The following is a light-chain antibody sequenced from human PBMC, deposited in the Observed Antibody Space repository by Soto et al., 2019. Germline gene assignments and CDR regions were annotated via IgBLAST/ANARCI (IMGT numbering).Light chain of an antibody. CDR1: QGISSW. J-gene: IGKJ4*01. CDR3: QQSDSLPT. Sequence: DLQMTQSPSFVSASVGDRVTITCRASQGISSWLAWYQQKPGKAPKVLIYGASNLQSGVPSRFSGSESGTEFTLTISSLQPEDFATYYCQQSDSLPTFGGGTKVEIK. V-gene: IGKV1D-12*01. CDR2: GAS.